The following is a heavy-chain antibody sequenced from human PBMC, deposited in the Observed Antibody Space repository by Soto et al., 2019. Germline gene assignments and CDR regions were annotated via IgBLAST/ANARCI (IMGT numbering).Heavy chain of an antibody. CDR3: ARSIAARLNWFDP. Sequence: EVQLVESGGGLVQPGGSLRLSCAASGFTFSSYGRSGVRQAPGKGLEWVANIKHDGSEKYYVDSVKGRFTISRDNAKNSLYLQMNSLRAEDTAVYYCARSIAARLNWFDPWGQGTLVTVSS. J-gene: IGHJ5*02. V-gene: IGHV3-7*01. D-gene: IGHD6-6*01. CDR1: GFTFSSYG. CDR2: IKHDGSEK.